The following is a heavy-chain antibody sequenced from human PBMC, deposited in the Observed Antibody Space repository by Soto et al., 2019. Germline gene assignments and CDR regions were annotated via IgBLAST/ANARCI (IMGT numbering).Heavy chain of an antibody. J-gene: IGHJ6*02. CDR1: GGSISSYY. CDR2: IYYSGST. Sequence: PSETLSLTCTVSGGSISSYYWSWIRQPPGKGLEWIGYIYYSGSTNYNPSLKSRVTISVDTSKSQFSLKPSSVTAADTAVYYCAGTPGTMVRGVIGSFPNYYYYGMDVWGQGTTVTVSS. CDR3: AGTPGTMVRGVIGSFPNYYYYGMDV. D-gene: IGHD3-10*01. V-gene: IGHV4-59*01.